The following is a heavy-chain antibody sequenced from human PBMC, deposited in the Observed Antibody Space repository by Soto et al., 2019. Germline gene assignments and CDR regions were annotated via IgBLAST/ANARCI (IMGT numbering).Heavy chain of an antibody. CDR3: ARLIGNSWLDS. Sequence: SQTLSLTCAISGDSVSSNSVAWNWIRLSPSRGLEWLGRTYYRSKWDYDYAASVKGRININPDTSNNQVSLHLDSVTPDDTAVYYCARLIGNSWLDSWGQGTLVTVSS. CDR1: GDSVSSNSVA. D-gene: IGHD2-8*01. V-gene: IGHV6-1*01. J-gene: IGHJ5*01. CDR2: TYYRSKWDY.